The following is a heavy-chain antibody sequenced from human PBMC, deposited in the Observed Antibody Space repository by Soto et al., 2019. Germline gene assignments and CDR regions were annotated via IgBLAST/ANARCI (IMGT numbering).Heavy chain of an antibody. D-gene: IGHD6-13*01. V-gene: IGHV1-46*01. CDR3: ARDGSCLQQLVRHYVMAV. CDR1: GYTFTSYY. J-gene: IGHJ6*02. Sequence: GASVKVSCKASGYTFTSYYMHWVRQAPGQGLEWMGIINPSGGSTSYAQKFQGRVTMTRDTSTSTVYMELSSLRSEDTAVYYCARDGSCLQQLVRHYVMAVPGQRTTVTVSS. CDR2: INPSGGST.